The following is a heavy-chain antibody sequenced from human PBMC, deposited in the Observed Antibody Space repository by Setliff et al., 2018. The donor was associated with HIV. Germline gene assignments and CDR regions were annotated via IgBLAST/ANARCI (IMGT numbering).Heavy chain of an antibody. CDR2: HSYSGGT. Sequence: PSETLSLTCTMSGGSISAYYWRGVRQSLGKGLEWIGYHSYSGGTNYNPSLKGRATISVVSSKNQFSLKLTSVTAADTAVYYCARGSYFNFWGQYMDVWGKGTTVTVSS. V-gene: IGHV4-59*01. J-gene: IGHJ6*03. CDR1: GGSISAYY. D-gene: IGHD3-3*01. CDR3: ARGSYFNFWGQYMDV.